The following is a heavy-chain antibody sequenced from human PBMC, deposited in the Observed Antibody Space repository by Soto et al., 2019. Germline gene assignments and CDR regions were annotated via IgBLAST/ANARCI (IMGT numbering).Heavy chain of an antibody. D-gene: IGHD4-4*01. CDR3: ARDNDPLQVGGTYYYILDV. CDR2: IIPLFRTP. CDR1: GGTFSSSA. Sequence: QVQLVQYGAEMKEPGSSVKVSCKTSGGTFSSSAISWLRQAPGQGLEWMGGIIPLFRTPDYEQKFQGRVTIAADESTSTAYMELSSLRSEDTAVYYCARDNDPLQVGGTYYYILDVWGQGTTITVSS. J-gene: IGHJ6*02. V-gene: IGHV1-69*12.